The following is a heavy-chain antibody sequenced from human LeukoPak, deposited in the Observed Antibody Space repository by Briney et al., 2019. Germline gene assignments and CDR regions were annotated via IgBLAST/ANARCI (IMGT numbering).Heavy chain of an antibody. D-gene: IGHD2-21*02. CDR2: IYYSGST. J-gene: IGHJ5*02. CDR1: GGSVSSYY. Sequence: SETLSLTCTVSGGSVSSYYWSWIRQPPGKGLEWVAYIYYSGSTKYNPSLKCRVTISLDRSKNQYSLKLMSVTAADAAVYYCARLQVHCGGDCYTRWFDPWGQGTLVTVSS. V-gene: IGHV4-59*08. CDR3: ARLQVHCGGDCYTRWFDP.